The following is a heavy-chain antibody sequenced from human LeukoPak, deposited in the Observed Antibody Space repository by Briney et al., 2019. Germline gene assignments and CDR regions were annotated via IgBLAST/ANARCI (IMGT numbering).Heavy chain of an antibody. Sequence: GESLKISCKGSGYTFRTYWIGWVRQMPGKGLEWMGIIYPDDSSTRYNPSFQGQVTFSADKSINTAYLLWSSLEAADTAMYYCARRFTGGDGFDIWGQGTKVIVSS. CDR1: GYTFRTYW. V-gene: IGHV5-51*01. J-gene: IGHJ3*02. CDR3: ARRFTGGDGFDI. CDR2: IYPDDSST. D-gene: IGHD1-26*01.